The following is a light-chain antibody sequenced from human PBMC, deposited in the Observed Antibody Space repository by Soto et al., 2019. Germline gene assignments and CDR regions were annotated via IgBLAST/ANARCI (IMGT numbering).Light chain of an antibody. CDR1: QSVSSS. V-gene: IGKV3-15*01. Sequence: EIVMTQSPATLSVSPGERVTLSCRAIQSVSSSLAWYQQKPGQAPRLLIYAASSRATGVPARFSGSGSGTEFTLTISSLQSEDFAVYYCQQYNNWVTFGGGTQVEIK. CDR2: AAS. CDR3: QQYNNWVT. J-gene: IGKJ4*01.